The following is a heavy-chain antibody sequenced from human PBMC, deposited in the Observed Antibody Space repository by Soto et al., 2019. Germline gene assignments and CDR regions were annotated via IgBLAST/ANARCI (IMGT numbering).Heavy chain of an antibody. D-gene: IGHD6-13*01. V-gene: IGHV1-2*04. CDR3: ARDPDSSPSILYY. Sequence: ASVKVSCKASGGTFSSYTISWVRQAPGQGLEWMGWINPNSGGTNYAQKFQGWVTMTRDTSISTAYMELSRLRSDDTAVYYCARDPDSSPSILYYWGQGTLVTVS. CDR2: INPNSGGT. CDR1: GGTFSSYT. J-gene: IGHJ4*02.